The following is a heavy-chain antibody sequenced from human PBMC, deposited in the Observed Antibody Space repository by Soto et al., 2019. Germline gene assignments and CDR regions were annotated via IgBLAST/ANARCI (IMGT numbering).Heavy chain of an antibody. CDR3: AKARFRDSSIVLLDY. V-gene: IGHV3-23*01. Sequence: EVQLLESGGGLVQPGGSLRLSCAASGFTFSSYAMSWVRQAPGKGLEWVSAISGSGGSTYYADSVKGRFTISRDNSKNTLYLQMNRLRAGETAVYYCAKARFRDSSIVLLDYWGQGTLVTGSP. D-gene: IGHD6-19*01. J-gene: IGHJ4*02. CDR2: ISGSGGST. CDR1: GFTFSSYA.